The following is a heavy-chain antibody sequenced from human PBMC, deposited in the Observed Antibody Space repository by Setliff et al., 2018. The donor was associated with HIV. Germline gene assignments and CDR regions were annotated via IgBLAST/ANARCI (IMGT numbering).Heavy chain of an antibody. Sequence: PGGSLRLSCAASGFTFSSYAMSWARQAPGKGLEWVSAISGSGGSTYYADSVKGRFTISRDNSKNTLYLQMNSLRAEDTAVYYCAKDYYDFVWGSSLAYWGQGTLVTV. CDR2: ISGSGGST. D-gene: IGHD3-16*01. CDR1: GFTFSSYA. V-gene: IGHV3-23*01. J-gene: IGHJ4*02. CDR3: AKDYYDFVWGSSLAY.